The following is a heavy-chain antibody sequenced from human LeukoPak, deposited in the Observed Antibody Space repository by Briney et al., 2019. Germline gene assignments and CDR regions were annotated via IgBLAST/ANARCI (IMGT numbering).Heavy chain of an antibody. D-gene: IGHD5-12*01. CDR2: ISYDGSNK. CDR3: AREWGYSGSRPHGEFDY. J-gene: IGHJ4*02. CDR1: GFTFSSYA. V-gene: IGHV3-30-3*01. Sequence: GGSLRLSCAASGFTFSSYAMHWVRQAPGKGLEWVAVISYDGSNKYYADSVKGRFTISRDNSKNTLYLQMNSLRAEDTAVYYCAREWGYSGSRPHGEFDYWGQGTLVTVSS.